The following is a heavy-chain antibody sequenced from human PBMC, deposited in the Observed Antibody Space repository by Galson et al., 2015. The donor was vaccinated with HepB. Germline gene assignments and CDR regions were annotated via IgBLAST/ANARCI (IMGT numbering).Heavy chain of an antibody. D-gene: IGHD6-6*01. CDR2: ISAYNGNT. Sequence: SVKVSCKASGYTFTTYGISLVRQAPGQGLEWMGWISAYNGNTNYAQKFQDRVTMTTDTSMSTAYMELRSLRSDDTAVYYCARDWLAAHPGWFDPWGQGTLVTVSS. CDR3: ARDWLAAHPGWFDP. V-gene: IGHV1-18*01. CDR1: GYTFTTYG. J-gene: IGHJ5*02.